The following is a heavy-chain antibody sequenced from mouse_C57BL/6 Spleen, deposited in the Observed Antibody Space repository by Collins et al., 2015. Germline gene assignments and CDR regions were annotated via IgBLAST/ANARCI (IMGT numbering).Heavy chain of an antibody. Sequence: QVQLQQPGAELAKPGASVKMSCKASGYIFTSYWITWVKQRPGQGLEWIGDIYPGSGSTNYNEKFKSKATLTVDTSSSTAYMQLSSLTSEDSAVYYCSRSPNWAYAMDYWGQGTSVTVSS. V-gene: IGHV1-55*01. CDR3: SRSPNWAYAMDY. CDR2: IYPGSGST. CDR1: GYIFTSYW. J-gene: IGHJ4*01. D-gene: IGHD4-1*01.